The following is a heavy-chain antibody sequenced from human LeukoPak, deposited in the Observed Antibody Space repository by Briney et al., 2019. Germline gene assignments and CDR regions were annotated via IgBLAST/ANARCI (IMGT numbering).Heavy chain of an antibody. V-gene: IGHV3-23*01. Sequence: GGSLRLSCAASRFTFSNYAMSWVRQAAGKGLEWVSGITSGHSTFYADSVKGRFTISRDNSKNTVYLQMNRLRAEDTAVYYCAKDYPECTGTSCSGEAFFDYWGQGTLVTVSS. CDR1: RFTFSNYA. D-gene: IGHD2-2*01. CDR3: AKDYPECTGTSCSGEAFFDY. CDR2: ITSGHST. J-gene: IGHJ4*02.